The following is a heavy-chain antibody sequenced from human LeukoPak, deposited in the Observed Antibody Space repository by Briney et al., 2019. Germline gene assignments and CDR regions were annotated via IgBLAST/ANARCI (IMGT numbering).Heavy chain of an antibody. CDR1: GFTFSSYW. V-gene: IGHV3-7*01. J-gene: IGHJ3*02. D-gene: IGHD2-2*01. CDR2: IKQDGSEK. Sequence: PGGSLRLSCAASGFTFSSYWMSWVRQAPGKGLEWVANIKQDGSEKYYVDSVKGRFTISRDNAKNSLYLQMNSLRAEDTAVYYCARVIRVPAADLDAFDIWGQGTMVTVSS. CDR3: ARVIRVPAADLDAFDI.